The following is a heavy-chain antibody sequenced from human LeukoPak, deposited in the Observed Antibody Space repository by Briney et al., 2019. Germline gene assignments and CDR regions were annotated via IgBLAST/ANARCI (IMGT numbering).Heavy chain of an antibody. Sequence: SETLSLPCTVSGASITNYYWSWIRQPPGKGLEWIGYISHTGITNYNPSLESRVIISADTSRNQFSLKLTSMTAADTAVYYCARFRSAADHPDSWGQGTLVTVSS. CDR2: ISHTGIT. CDR1: GASITNYY. CDR3: ARFRSAADHPDS. J-gene: IGHJ4*02. D-gene: IGHD1-14*01. V-gene: IGHV4-59*01.